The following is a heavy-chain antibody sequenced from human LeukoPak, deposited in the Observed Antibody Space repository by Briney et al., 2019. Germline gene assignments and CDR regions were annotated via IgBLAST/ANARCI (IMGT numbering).Heavy chain of an antibody. V-gene: IGHV7-4-1*02. Sequence: GASVKVPCKASGYTFTNYAMNWVRQAPGQGLEWMGWIHPSIGNPTCAQGFTGRFVFSLDTSVSTTYLQIISLKAEDTAVYYCARAFQSLGGLSLPDYWGQGTLVTVSS. D-gene: IGHD3-16*02. CDR1: GYTFTNYA. CDR2: IHPSIGNP. CDR3: ARAFQSLGGLSLPDY. J-gene: IGHJ4*02.